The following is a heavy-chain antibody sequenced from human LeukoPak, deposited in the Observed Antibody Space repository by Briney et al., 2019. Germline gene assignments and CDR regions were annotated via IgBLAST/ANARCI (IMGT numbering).Heavy chain of an antibody. Sequence: SETLSLTCTVSGGSISSYYWSWIRQPAGKGLEWIGRIYSSGSTNYNPSLKSRVTMSVDTSKNQLSLKLSSVTAADTAVYYCARASMVRGVSYYFDYWGQGTLVTVSS. CDR1: GGSISSYY. J-gene: IGHJ4*02. D-gene: IGHD3-10*01. V-gene: IGHV4-4*07. CDR3: ARASMVRGVSYYFDY. CDR2: IYSSGST.